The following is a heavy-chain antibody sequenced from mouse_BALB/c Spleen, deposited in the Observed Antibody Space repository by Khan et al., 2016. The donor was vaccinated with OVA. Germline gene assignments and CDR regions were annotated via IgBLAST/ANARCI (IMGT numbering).Heavy chain of an antibody. CDR3: ARRGLRWDFDY. D-gene: IGHD1-1*01. CDR2: INPSTGYT. Sequence: QVQLQQSGAELAKPGASVKMSCKASGYTFINYWILWVKQRPGQGLEWIGYINPSTGYTEYNQNFKDKATLTADKSSSTAYMQLSSLTSEDSVVYYCARRGLRWDFDYWGQGTTLTVS. J-gene: IGHJ2*01. CDR1: GYTFINYW. V-gene: IGHV1-7*01.